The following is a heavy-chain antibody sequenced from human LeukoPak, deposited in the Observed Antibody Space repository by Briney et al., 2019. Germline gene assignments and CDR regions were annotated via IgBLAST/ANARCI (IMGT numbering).Heavy chain of an antibody. Sequence: QPGRSLRLSCAASGFTFSSYGMHWVRQAPGKGLEWVAVIWYDGSNKYYADSVKGRLTISRDNSKNTLYLQMNSLRAEDTAVYYCARERRYFDWSLGPSYYYYGMDVWGKGTTVTVSS. CDR3: ARERRYFDWSLGPSYYYYGMDV. D-gene: IGHD3-9*01. V-gene: IGHV3-33*01. J-gene: IGHJ6*04. CDR2: IWYDGSNK. CDR1: GFTFSSYG.